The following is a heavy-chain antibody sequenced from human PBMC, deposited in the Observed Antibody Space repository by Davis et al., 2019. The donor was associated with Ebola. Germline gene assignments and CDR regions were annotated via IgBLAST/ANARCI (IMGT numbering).Heavy chain of an antibody. D-gene: IGHD2-15*01. CDR2: INHSGST. J-gene: IGHJ5*02. V-gene: IGHV4-34*01. CDR1: GGSFSGYY. CDR3: ARGGRYCSGGSCTKNWFDP. Sequence: MPSETLSLTCAVYGGSFSGYYWSWIRQPPGKGLDWIGEINHSGSTNYNPSLKSRVTISVDTSKNQFSLKLSSVTAADTAVYYCARGGRYCSGGSCTKNWFDPWGQGTLVTVSS.